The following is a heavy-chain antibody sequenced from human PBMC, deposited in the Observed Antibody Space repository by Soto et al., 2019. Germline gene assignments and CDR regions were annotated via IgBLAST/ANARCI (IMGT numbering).Heavy chain of an antibody. V-gene: IGHV4-59*01. D-gene: IGHD5-12*01. CDR2: IYYSGST. CDR1: GGSISSYY. Sequence: SETLSLTCTVSGGSISSYYWSWIRQPPGKGLEWIGYIYYSGSTNYNPSLKSRVTISVDTSKNQFSLKLSSVTAADTAVYYCARGGEYSGYDLGAFDIWGQGAMVTVSS. CDR3: ARGGEYSGYDLGAFDI. J-gene: IGHJ3*02.